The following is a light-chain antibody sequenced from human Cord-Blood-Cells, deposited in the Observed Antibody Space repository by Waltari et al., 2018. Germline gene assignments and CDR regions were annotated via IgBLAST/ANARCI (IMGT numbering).Light chain of an antibody. CDR2: WAS. CDR3: QQYYSTPYT. CDR1: QSVLYSSNNKNY. Sequence: DIVMTQSPDSLAVSLAERATIHCTSSQSVLYSSNNKNYLAWYQQKPGQPPKLLIYWASTRESGVPDRFSGSGSGTDFTLTISSLQAEDVAVYYCQQYYSTPYTFGQGTKLEIK. J-gene: IGKJ2*01. V-gene: IGKV4-1*01.